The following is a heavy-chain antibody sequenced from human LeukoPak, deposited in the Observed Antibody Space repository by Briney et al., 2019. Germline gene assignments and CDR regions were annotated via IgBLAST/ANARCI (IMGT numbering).Heavy chain of an antibody. CDR1: GFTVSSNY. CDR3: ARHYYDSIGYLYYFDY. Sequence: GGSLRLSCAASGFTVSSNYMSWVRQAPGKGLEWVSVIYSGGGIYYADSVKGRFTISRDSSKNTLYLQMSSLRGDDTAVYYCARHYYDSIGYLYYFDYWGQGTLVTVSS. CDR2: IYSGGGI. J-gene: IGHJ4*02. D-gene: IGHD3-22*01. V-gene: IGHV3-53*01.